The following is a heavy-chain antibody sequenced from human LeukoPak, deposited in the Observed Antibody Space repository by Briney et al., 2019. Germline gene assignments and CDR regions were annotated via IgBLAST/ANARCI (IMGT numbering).Heavy chain of an antibody. Sequence: ASVKISCKVSGDTLSELTMHWVRQAPGKGLEWMGGFDPGAGEILYAQQFQGRVTMTEDTSTDTAYMELTSLRSEDSGVYFCAAGGIYSLLDYWGQGTLVTVSS. CDR1: GDTLSELT. V-gene: IGHV1-24*01. J-gene: IGHJ4*02. CDR3: AAGGIYSLLDY. CDR2: FDPGAGEI. D-gene: IGHD3-10*01.